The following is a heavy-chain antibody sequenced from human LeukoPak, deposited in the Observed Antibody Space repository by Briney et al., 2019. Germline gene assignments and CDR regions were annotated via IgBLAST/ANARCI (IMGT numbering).Heavy chain of an antibody. J-gene: IGHJ4*02. CDR2: IYYSGST. CDR3: AGGSGSYSFDY. CDR1: GGSISTNNYY. V-gene: IGHV4-61*05. Sequence: PSETLSLTCTVSGGSISTNNYYWAWIRQPPGKGLEWIGYIYYSGSTNKNPSLKSRVTISVDTSKNQFSLKLSSVTAADTAVYYCAGGSGSYSFDYWGQGTLVTVSS. D-gene: IGHD1-26*01.